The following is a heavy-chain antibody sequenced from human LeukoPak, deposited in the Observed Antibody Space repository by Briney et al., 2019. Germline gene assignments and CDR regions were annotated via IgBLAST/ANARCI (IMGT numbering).Heavy chain of an antibody. CDR3: ARDDGGYCSSTSCYLGWIDP. Sequence: GGSLRLSCAASGFTFSRYSMNWVRQAPGKGLGWVSSITSSSTYIYYADSVKGRFTISRDNAKNSLYLQMNSLRAEDTAVYYCARDDGGYCSSTSCYLGWIDPWGQGTLVTVSS. CDR2: ITSSSTYI. CDR1: GFTFSRYS. D-gene: IGHD2-2*03. J-gene: IGHJ5*02. V-gene: IGHV3-21*06.